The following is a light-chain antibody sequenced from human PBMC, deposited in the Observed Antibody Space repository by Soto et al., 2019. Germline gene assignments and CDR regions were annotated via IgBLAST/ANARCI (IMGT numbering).Light chain of an antibody. Sequence: IQLTQSPSSLSASVGDRVTITCRASQGISSYLAWYQQKPGKAPKLLIYAASTLQSGVPSRFSGSGSGTDVPLTISSLQPEDFATYYCQQLNSYPPTFGGGTKGEIK. CDR3: QQLNSYPPT. J-gene: IGKJ4*01. CDR1: QGISSY. V-gene: IGKV1-9*01. CDR2: AAS.